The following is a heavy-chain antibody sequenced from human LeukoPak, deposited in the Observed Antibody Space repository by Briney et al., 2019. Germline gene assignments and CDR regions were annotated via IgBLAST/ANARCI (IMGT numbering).Heavy chain of an antibody. J-gene: IGHJ6*02. D-gene: IGHD7-27*01. V-gene: IGHV1-18*01. Sequence: ASVKVSCKASGYTLTSYGISWVRQAPGQGLEWMGWISAYNGNTNYAQRLQGRVTMTTDTSTSTAYMELRSLRSDDTAVYYCARGNTVSLPGDRRAWYYGMDVWGQGTTVTVSS. CDR3: ARGNTVSLPGDRRAWYYGMDV. CDR1: GYTLTSYG. CDR2: ISAYNGNT.